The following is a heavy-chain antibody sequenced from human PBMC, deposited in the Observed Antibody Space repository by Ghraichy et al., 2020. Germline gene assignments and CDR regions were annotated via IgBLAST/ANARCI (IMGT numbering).Heavy chain of an antibody. CDR1: GGSISSSSYY. J-gene: IGHJ3*02. CDR3: ARYNSMSGDAFDI. D-gene: IGHD1-1*01. V-gene: IGHV4-39*07. Sequence: GSLRLSCTVSGGSISSSSYYWGWIRQPPGKGLEWIGSIYYSGSTYYNPSLKSRVTISVDTSKNQFSLKLSSVTAADTAVYYCARYNSMSGDAFDIWGQGTMVTVSS. CDR2: IYYSGST.